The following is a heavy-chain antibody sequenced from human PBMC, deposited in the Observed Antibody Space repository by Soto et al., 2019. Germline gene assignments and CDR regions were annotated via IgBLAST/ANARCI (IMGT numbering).Heavy chain of an antibody. J-gene: IGHJ4*02. CDR3: ARQIYDSDTGPNFQYYFDS. Sequence: GESLKISCKGSGYSFTGYWITWVRQKPGKGLEWMGRIDPSDSQTYYSPSFRGHVAISATKSITTVFLQWSSLRASDTAMYYCARQIYDSDTGPNFQYYFDSWGQGTPVTVSS. CDR2: IDPSDSQT. D-gene: IGHD3-22*01. V-gene: IGHV5-10-1*01. CDR1: GYSFTGYW.